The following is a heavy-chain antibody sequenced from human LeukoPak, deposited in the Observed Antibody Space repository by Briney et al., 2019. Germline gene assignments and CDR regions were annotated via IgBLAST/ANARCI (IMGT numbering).Heavy chain of an antibody. CDR3: ARRNYYDSSAYYIFDY. J-gene: IGHJ4*02. Sequence: SETLSLTCTVSGGSISSSNYYWGWIRQPPGEGLEWIGSIYYGGTTYYNPSLKSRVTISVDTSKNQFSLKLSSVTAADTAVYYCARRNYYDSSAYYIFDYWGQGTLVTVSS. V-gene: IGHV4-39*01. D-gene: IGHD3-22*01. CDR1: GGSISSSNYY. CDR2: IYYGGTT.